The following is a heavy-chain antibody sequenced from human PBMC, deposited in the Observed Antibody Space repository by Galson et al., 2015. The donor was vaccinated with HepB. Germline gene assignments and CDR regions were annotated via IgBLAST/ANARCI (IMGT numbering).Heavy chain of an antibody. CDR2: ISYDGSNK. J-gene: IGHJ4*02. D-gene: IGHD3-9*01. CDR1: GFTFSSYA. Sequence: SLRLSCAASGFTFSSYAMHWVRQAPGKGLEWVAVISYDGSNKYYADSVKGRFPISRDNSKNTLYLQMNSLRAEDTAVYYCARDTGDYDILTGTLIDYWGQGTLVTVSS. V-gene: IGHV3-30*04. CDR3: ARDTGDYDILTGTLIDY.